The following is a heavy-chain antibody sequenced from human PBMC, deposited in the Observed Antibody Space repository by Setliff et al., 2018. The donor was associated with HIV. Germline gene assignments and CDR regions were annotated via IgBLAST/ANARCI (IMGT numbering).Heavy chain of an antibody. CDR3: ARQVGNKVLFDS. V-gene: IGHV4-4*02. CDR2: IYHSGST. D-gene: IGHD7-27*01. Sequence: PSETLSLTCAVSGDSISSSNWWSWVRQPPGKGLEWIGEIYHSGSTNYNPSLKSRVTISVDTSKNQLSLKLSSVTAADTAVYYCARQVGNKVLFDSWGQGKPVTVSS. J-gene: IGHJ4*02. CDR1: GDSISSSNW.